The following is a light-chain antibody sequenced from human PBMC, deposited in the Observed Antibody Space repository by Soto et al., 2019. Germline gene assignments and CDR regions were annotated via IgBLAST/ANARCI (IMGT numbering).Light chain of an antibody. Sequence: DIQKPQSPSSLSASVGDRVTISCQASQHISKHLNWYQHKPGKAPQLXIFDASNLETGVPSRFSGSGSGTHFTFTISIVQPEDFATYYCHQYHNFPITFGQGTRLEIK. CDR1: QHISKH. V-gene: IGKV1-33*01. CDR2: DAS. J-gene: IGKJ5*01. CDR3: HQYHNFPIT.